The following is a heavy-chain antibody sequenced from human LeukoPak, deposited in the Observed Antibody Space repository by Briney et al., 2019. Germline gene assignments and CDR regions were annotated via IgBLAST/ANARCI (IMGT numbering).Heavy chain of an antibody. J-gene: IGHJ4*02. CDR3: ARRERQSANYYYFDY. CDR2: ISGSTSAV. D-gene: IGHD4/OR15-4a*01. CDR1: GFTFTRYG. Sequence: GGSLRLSCAASGFTFTRYGMVWVRQAPGKGLEWVSYISGSTSAVYYADFVRGRFTISRDNAKNSLYLQMNSLRDDDTAVYYCARRERQSANYYYFDYWGQGTLVTVSS. V-gene: IGHV3-48*02.